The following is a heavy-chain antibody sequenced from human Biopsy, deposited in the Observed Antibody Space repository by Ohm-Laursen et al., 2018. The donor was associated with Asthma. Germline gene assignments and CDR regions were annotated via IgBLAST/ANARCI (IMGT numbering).Heavy chain of an antibody. CDR1: GGTFSNFA. CDR2: IMTVFGKT. Sequence: SVKVSCKAPGGTFSNFAISWVRQAPGQGLEWLGGIMTVFGKTNYAQKFQGRVTITADESTSTAYMEVTSLRSEDTAIYYCARCQVGYSSGWSLLLKKIYYAGMDVWGQGTAVTVSS. D-gene: IGHD6-19*01. V-gene: IGHV1-69*13. J-gene: IGHJ6*02. CDR3: ARCQVGYSSGWSLLLKKIYYAGMDV.